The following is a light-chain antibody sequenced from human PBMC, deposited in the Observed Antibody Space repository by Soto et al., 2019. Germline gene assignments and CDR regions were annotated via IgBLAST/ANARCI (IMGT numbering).Light chain of an antibody. CDR1: SSDVGGYNY. Sequence: QSVLTQPPSAPGSPGQSVAISCTGTSSDVGGYNYGSWYQQHPGKAPKLMIYEVNKRPSGVPDRFSGSKSGNTASLTVSGLQAEDEADYYCSSYAGSSNVFGTGTKLTVL. CDR2: EVN. CDR3: SSYAGSSNV. J-gene: IGLJ1*01. V-gene: IGLV2-8*01.